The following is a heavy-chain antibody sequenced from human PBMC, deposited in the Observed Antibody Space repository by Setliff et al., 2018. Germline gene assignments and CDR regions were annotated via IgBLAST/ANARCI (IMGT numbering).Heavy chain of an antibody. CDR3: AREHVSGHSEY. CDR1: GNGFTDLW. D-gene: IGHD1-26*01. J-gene: IGHJ4*02. Sequence: GESLKISCKVSGNGFTDLWIAWVRQTPGKGLEWMGIVYPGDSDTQYSPSFQGQVTFSSDKSINTAYLHLSSLKASDTAMYYCAREHVSGHSEYWGQGTLVTVSS. V-gene: IGHV5-51*01. CDR2: VYPGDSDT.